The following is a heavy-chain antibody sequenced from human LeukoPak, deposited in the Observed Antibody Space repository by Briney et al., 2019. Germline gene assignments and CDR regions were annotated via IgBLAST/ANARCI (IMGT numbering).Heavy chain of an antibody. CDR1: GGSISSGSYY. Sequence: SQTLSLTCTVSGGSISSGSYYWSWIRQPAGKGLEWIGRIYTSGSTNYNPSLKSRVTISVDTSKNQFSLKLSSVTAADTAVYYCVRYGGYSYGFDYWGQGTLVTVSS. J-gene: IGHJ4*02. V-gene: IGHV4-61*02. CDR3: VRYGGYSYGFDY. D-gene: IGHD5-18*01. CDR2: IYTSGST.